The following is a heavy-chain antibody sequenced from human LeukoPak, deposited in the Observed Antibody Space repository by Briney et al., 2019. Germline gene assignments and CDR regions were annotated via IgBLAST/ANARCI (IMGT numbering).Heavy chain of an antibody. V-gene: IGHV4-34*01. CDR1: GGSFSGYY. Sequence: SETLSLTCAVYGGSFSGYYWSWLRQPPGKGLEWIGEINHSGSTNYNPSLKSRVTISVDTSKNQFSLKLSSVTAADTAVYYCARAWDDSSGYYFSQDYWGQGTLVTVSS. CDR3: ARAWDDSSGYYFSQDY. J-gene: IGHJ4*02. D-gene: IGHD3-22*01. CDR2: INHSGST.